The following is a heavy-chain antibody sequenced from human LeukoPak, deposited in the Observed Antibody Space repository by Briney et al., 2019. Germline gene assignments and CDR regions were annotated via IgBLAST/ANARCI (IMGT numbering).Heavy chain of an antibody. CDR1: GFTFSSYG. D-gene: IGHD3-9*01. CDR3: AKDSLTRTGPYYFDY. Sequence: PGGSLRLSCATSGFTFSSYGLYWVRQAPGKGLEWLAYIRYDGINEYYADSVQGRFTISRDNSKNKVYLQMNSLRAEDTAVYYFAKDSLTRTGPYYFDYWGQGTLVTVSS. CDR2: IRYDGINE. J-gene: IGHJ4*02. V-gene: IGHV3-30*02.